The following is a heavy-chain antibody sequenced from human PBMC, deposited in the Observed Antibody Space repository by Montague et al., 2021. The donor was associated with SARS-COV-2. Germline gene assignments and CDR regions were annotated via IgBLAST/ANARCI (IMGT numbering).Heavy chain of an antibody. CDR3: ARGGYSSDWH. V-gene: IGHV6-1*01. CDR1: GDSDSINSAA. Sequence: CAISGDSDSINSAACHWIRQSSSIGPERLGRTYHRLKWDYDYAASVKSRITINADTSKNQFSLPLNSVTPEDTAVYYRARGGYSSDWHWGQGNPGHRLL. J-gene: IGHJ4*02. CDR2: TYHRLKWDY. D-gene: IGHD5-12*01.